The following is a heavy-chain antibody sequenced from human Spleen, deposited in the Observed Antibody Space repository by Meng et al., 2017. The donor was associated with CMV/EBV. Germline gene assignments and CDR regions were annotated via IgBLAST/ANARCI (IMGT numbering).Heavy chain of an antibody. D-gene: IGHD2/OR15-2a*01. CDR3: ARGEGLLQNFDY. Sequence: CSLYGESLRRYYSTWIRQPPGKGLAWIGEINHSGSTNYPPSLKRRLPISLDTSTNQFSLKLSSVTAAYTAVYYCARGEGLLQNFDYWGQGTLVTVSS. J-gene: IGHJ4*02. V-gene: IGHV4-34*01. CDR2: INHSGST. CDR1: GESLRRYY.